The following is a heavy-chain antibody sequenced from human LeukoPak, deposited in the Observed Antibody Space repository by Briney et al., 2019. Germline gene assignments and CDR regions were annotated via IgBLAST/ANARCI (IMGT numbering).Heavy chain of an antibody. V-gene: IGHV1-8*01. J-gene: IGHJ4*02. D-gene: IGHD4-17*01. CDR1: GYTFTRHD. CDR3: VRGFYGSETYYFDY. Sequence: ASVKVSCKTSGYTFTRHDIHWVRQGTGQGLEWIGWMNPNTGNAGYAPTFQGRVTTTRNTAISTAYMEVSGLRSDDTAVFFCVRGFYGSETYYFDYWGQGTLVTVSS. CDR2: MNPNTGNA.